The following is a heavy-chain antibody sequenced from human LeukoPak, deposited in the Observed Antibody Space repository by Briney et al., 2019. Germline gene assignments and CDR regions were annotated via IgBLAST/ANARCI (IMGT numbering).Heavy chain of an antibody. V-gene: IGHV4-39*07. CDR1: GGSISTSNYY. D-gene: IGHD3-22*01. J-gene: IGHJ4*02. Sequence: SETLSLTCTVSGGSISTSNYYWGWIRQPPGKGLEWIGSIYYSGSTYYNPSLKSRVTISVDTSKNQFSLKLSSVTAADTAVYYCARDYYYDSSGYYRLDYWGQGTLVTVSS. CDR2: IYYSGST. CDR3: ARDYYYDSSGYYRLDY.